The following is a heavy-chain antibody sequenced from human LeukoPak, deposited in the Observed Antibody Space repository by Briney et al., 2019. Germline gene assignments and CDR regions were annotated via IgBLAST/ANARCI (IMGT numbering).Heavy chain of an antibody. CDR1: GFTFSSYS. CDR2: ISSSSGYI. CDR3: AREGCSSTSCYWEDAFDI. J-gene: IGHJ3*02. V-gene: IGHV3-21*01. D-gene: IGHD2-2*01. Sequence: GGSLRLSCAASGFTFSSYSMNWVRQAPGKGLEWVSSISSSSGYIYYADSVKGRFTISRDNAKNSLYLQMNSLRAEDTAVYYCAREGCSSTSCYWEDAFDIWGQGTMVTVSS.